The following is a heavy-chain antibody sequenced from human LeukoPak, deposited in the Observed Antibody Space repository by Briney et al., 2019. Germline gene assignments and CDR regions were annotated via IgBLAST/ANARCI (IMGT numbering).Heavy chain of an antibody. J-gene: IGHJ5*02. D-gene: IGHD2-15*01. CDR3: ARRVDATRWFDP. V-gene: IGHV3-74*03. CDR1: GFTFSNYF. Sequence: GGSLRLSCAASGFTFSNYFMHWVRQAPGKGLVWVSRISGDGTTTMYADPVKGRFTISRDNAKNTLYLQMNSLRDEDTAVYYCARRVDATRWFDPWGQGTLVAVSS. CDR2: ISGDGTTT.